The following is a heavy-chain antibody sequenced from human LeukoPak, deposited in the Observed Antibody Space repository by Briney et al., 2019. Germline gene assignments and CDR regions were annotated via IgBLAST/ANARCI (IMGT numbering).Heavy chain of an antibody. CDR1: GFTFSSYA. Sequence: QPGRSLRLSCAASGFTFSSYAMHWVRQAPGKGLEWVAVISYDGSNKYYADSVKGRFTISRGNSKNALYLQMNSLRAEDTAVYYCARDLAAAGTFDYWGQGTLVTVSS. V-gene: IGHV3-30-3*01. D-gene: IGHD6-13*01. J-gene: IGHJ4*02. CDR2: ISYDGSNK. CDR3: ARDLAAAGTFDY.